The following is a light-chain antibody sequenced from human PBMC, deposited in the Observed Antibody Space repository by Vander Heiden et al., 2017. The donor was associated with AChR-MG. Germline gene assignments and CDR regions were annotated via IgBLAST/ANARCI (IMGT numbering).Light chain of an antibody. CDR1: QSISSW. J-gene: IGKJ1*01. V-gene: IGKV1-5*01. Sequence: DIQMTQPPSPLSASVGDRATITSRDSQSISSWLAWYQQKPGKAPKLLIYDASSLERGVPSRFSGSGSGTEFTLTISSLQPDDFATYYCQHYNSYWTFGQGTKVEIK. CDR2: DAS. CDR3: QHYNSYWT.